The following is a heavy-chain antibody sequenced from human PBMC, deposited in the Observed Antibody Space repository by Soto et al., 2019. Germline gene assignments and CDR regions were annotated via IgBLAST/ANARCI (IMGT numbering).Heavy chain of an antibody. CDR2: LSYDGSNK. J-gene: IGHJ3*02. D-gene: IGHD4-17*01. CDR1: GFPFSRHG. Sequence: QVQLVESGGGVVQPGRSLRLSCDAFGFPFSRHGMHWVRQAPGKGLEWVAVLSYDGSNKYYADSVKGRFTISRDNSKNTLFLQLDSLRTEDTAVYFCARDLYGDYPAFDIWGQGTMVTVSS. CDR3: ARDLYGDYPAFDI. V-gene: IGHV3-30*03.